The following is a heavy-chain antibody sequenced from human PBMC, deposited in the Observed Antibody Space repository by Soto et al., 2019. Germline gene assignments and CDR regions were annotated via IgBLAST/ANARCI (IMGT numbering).Heavy chain of an antibody. CDR3: ARGLVGATVYYYYGMDV. Sequence: QVQLVQSGAEVKKPGASVKVSCKASGYTFTSYGISWVRQAPGQGLEWMGWISAYNGNTNYAQKLQGRVTMTTETSTSTAYMELRSLRSDDTAVYYCARGLVGATVYYYYGMDVWGQGTTVTVSS. J-gene: IGHJ6*02. D-gene: IGHD1-26*01. CDR1: GYTFTSYG. V-gene: IGHV1-18*01. CDR2: ISAYNGNT.